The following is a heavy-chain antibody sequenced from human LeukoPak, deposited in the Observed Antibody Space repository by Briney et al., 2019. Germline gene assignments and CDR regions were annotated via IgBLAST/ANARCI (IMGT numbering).Heavy chain of an antibody. CDR2: IYYSGST. D-gene: IGHD1-14*01. J-gene: IGHJ4*02. V-gene: IGHV4-39*01. CDR1: GGSISSTNYH. CDR3: ARKGRGTTSSNFDS. Sequence: SETLSLTCIVSGGSISSTNYHWGWIRQPPGKGLEWIGSIYYSGSTYYNPSLESRVTISVDTSKNQFSLKLSSVTAADTAVYYCARKGRGTTSSNFDSWGQGTLVTVSS.